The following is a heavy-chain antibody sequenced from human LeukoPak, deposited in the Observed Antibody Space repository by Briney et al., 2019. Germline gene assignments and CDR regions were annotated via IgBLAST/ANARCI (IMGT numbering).Heavy chain of an antibody. CDR2: INPSGDIT. J-gene: IGHJ4*02. Sequence: ASVKVSCKASGYAFTSYYMHWVRQAPGQGLEWMGIINPSGDITSYAQKFQGRVTMTRGTSTSTVYMELSSLRSEGTAVYYCARGYYDSSGVFDYWGQGTLVTVSS. CDR1: GYAFTSYY. V-gene: IGHV1-46*01. D-gene: IGHD3-22*01. CDR3: ARGYYDSSGVFDY.